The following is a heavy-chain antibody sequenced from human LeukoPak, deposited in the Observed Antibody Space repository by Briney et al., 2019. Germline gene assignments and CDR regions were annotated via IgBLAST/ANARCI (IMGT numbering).Heavy chain of an antibody. J-gene: IGHJ3*02. CDR3: ARQIDAQDAFDI. V-gene: IGHV4-34*01. Sequence: SETLSLTCAVYGGSFSGYYWSWIRQPPGKGLEWIGEINHSGSTNYNPSLKSRVTISVDTSKNQFSLKLSSVTAADTAVYYCARQIDAQDAFDIWGQGTMVTVSS. CDR1: GGSFSGYY. CDR2: INHSGST.